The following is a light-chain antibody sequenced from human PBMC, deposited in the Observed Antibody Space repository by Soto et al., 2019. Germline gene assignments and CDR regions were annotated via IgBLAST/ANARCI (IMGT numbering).Light chain of an antibody. Sequence: EIVLTQSPVTLSLSPGERATLSCRASQSVGSYFAWYQQKTGQAPRLLIYDASSRATGIPARFSGSGSGTDFTLTISSLEPEDFAVYYCQQRSDWPSTFGGGTRVEIK. J-gene: IGKJ4*01. CDR2: DAS. CDR1: QSVGSY. CDR3: QQRSDWPST. V-gene: IGKV3-11*01.